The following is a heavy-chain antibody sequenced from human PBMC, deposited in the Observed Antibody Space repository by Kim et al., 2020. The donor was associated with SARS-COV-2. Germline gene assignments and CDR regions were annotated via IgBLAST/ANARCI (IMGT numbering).Heavy chain of an antibody. Sequence: GGSLRLSCAPSGFSVTTNYMTWVRQAPGKGLEWVSVIYSGGSTYYADSVKGRFTISRDSSKNTIYLQMNSLRVEDTAVYYCAREGIWFGPPWGQGTLVT. CDR2: IYSGGST. D-gene: IGHD3-10*01. V-gene: IGHV3-53*01. J-gene: IGHJ5*02. CDR3: AREGIWFGPP. CDR1: GFSVTTNY.